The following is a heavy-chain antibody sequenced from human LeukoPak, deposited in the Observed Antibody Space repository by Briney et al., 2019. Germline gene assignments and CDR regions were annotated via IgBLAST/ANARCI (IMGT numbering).Heavy chain of an antibody. V-gene: IGHV1-8*01. J-gene: IGHJ5*02. CDR3: ARMPRHYDILTGYRYNWFDP. Sequence: ASVKVSCKASGYTFTSYDINWVRQTTGQGLEWMGWMNPNSGNTGYAQKFRGRVTMTRNTSISTAYMELSSLRSEDTAVYYCARMPRHYDILTGYRYNWFDPWGQGTLVTVSS. CDR1: GYTFTSYD. D-gene: IGHD3-9*01. CDR2: MNPNSGNT.